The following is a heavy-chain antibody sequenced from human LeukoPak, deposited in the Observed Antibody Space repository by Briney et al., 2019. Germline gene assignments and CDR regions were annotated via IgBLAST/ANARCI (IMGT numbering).Heavy chain of an antibody. CDR1: GFTFSGYA. CDR3: ARGPGSYSDYMDY. Sequence: GGSLRLSCAASGFTFSGYAMHWVRQAPGKGLEWVAVISYDGSNKYYADSVKGRFTISRDNSKNTLYLQMNSLRAEDTAVYYCARGPGSYSDYMDYWGQGTLVTVSS. J-gene: IGHJ4*02. D-gene: IGHD2-15*01. CDR2: ISYDGSNK. V-gene: IGHV3-30-3*01.